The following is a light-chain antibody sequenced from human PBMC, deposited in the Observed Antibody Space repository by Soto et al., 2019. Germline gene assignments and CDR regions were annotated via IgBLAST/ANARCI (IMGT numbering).Light chain of an antibody. CDR1: QSVSDNH. Sequence: DIVLTQSPGTLSLSPGERATLSCRASQSVSDNHLAWYQQKPGQAPRLLIYRASRRATDIPDRFSGSGSVTEFSLTISRLEPEDFAGYYCQQYGSSPRFTFGPGTKVNI. CDR3: QQYGSSPRFT. J-gene: IGKJ3*01. CDR2: RAS. V-gene: IGKV3-20*01.